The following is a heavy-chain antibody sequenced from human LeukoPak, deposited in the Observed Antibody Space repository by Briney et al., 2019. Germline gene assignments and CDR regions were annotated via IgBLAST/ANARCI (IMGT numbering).Heavy chain of an antibody. D-gene: IGHD3-3*01. CDR3: ARRLSDFWSGYNYYYGMDV. V-gene: IGHV4-34*01. CDR2: INHSGST. CDR1: GGSFSGYY. J-gene: IGHJ6*02. Sequence: SETLSLTCAVYGGSFSGYYWSWSRQPPGKGLEWIGEINHSGSTNYNPSLKSRVTISVDTSKNQFSLKLSSVTAADTAVYYCARRLSDFWSGYNYYYGMDVWGQGTTVTVSS.